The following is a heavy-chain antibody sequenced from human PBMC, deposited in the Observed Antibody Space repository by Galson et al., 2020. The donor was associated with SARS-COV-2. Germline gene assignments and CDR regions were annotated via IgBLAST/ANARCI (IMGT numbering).Heavy chain of an antibody. V-gene: IGHV3-33*01. J-gene: IGHJ4*02. CDR1: GFTFSSYG. D-gene: IGHD3-22*01. Sequence: GESLKISCAASGFTFSSYGMHWVRQAPGKGLEWVAVIWYDGSNKYYADSVKGRFTISRDNSKNTLYLQMNSLRAEDTAVYYCARDLRLGDDSSGYVTFWGQGTLVTVSS. CDR3: ARDLRLGDDSSGYVTF. CDR2: IWYDGSNK.